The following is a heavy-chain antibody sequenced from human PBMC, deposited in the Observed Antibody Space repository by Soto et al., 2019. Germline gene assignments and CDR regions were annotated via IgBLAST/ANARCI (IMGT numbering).Heavy chain of an antibody. Sequence: QVQLVESGGGVVQPGKSLRLSCAASGLTFSSYGMQWVRQAPGKGLEWVAVIWHDGSNKYSADSVKGRFTISRDNSKNTRYLQMNSLRDEDTAVYYCARERDGYTRVTDYWGQGTLVTVSS. CDR1: GLTFSSYG. V-gene: IGHV3-33*01. D-gene: IGHD1-1*01. CDR2: IWHDGSNK. CDR3: ARERDGYTRVTDY. J-gene: IGHJ4*02.